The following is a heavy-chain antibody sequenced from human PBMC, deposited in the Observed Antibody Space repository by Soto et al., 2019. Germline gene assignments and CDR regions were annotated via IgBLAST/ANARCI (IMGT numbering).Heavy chain of an antibody. V-gene: IGHV1-18*01. CDR2: ISAYNGNT. Sequence: GASVKVSCKTSGYTFTSYGISWVRQAPGQGLEWMGWISAYNGNTNYAQKLQGRVTMTTDTSTSTAYMELRSLRSDDTAVYYCAKDEVGAIYYYYYGMDVWGQGTTVTVSS. J-gene: IGHJ6*02. D-gene: IGHD1-26*01. CDR3: AKDEVGAIYYYYYGMDV. CDR1: GYTFTSYG.